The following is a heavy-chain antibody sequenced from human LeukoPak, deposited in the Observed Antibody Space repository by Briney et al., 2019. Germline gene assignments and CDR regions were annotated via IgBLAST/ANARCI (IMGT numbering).Heavy chain of an antibody. V-gene: IGHV3-30-3*01. CDR1: GFTFSSYA. CDR2: ISYDGSNK. D-gene: IGHD5-24*01. CDR3: ARDGRVAMATIGLDY. Sequence: GGSLRLSCAASGFTFSSYAMHWVRQAPGKGLEWVAVISYDGSNKYYADSVKGRFTISRDNSKNTLYLQMNSLRAEDTAVYYCARDGRVAMATIGLDYWGQGTLVTVSS. J-gene: IGHJ4*02.